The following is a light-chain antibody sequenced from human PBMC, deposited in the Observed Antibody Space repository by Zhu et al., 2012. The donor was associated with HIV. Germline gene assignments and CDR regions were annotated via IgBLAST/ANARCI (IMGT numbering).Light chain of an antibody. CDR2: GAS. J-gene: IGKJ2*01. Sequence: EIVLTQSPGTLSLSPGERATLSCRASQSVSSNYLAWYQQKPGQAPRLLIYGASSRATGIPDRFSGSGSGTDFTLTISRLEPEDFAVYYCQQYDSSPNTFGQGTKLEIK. CDR1: QSVSSNY. V-gene: IGKV3-20*01. CDR3: QQYDSSPNT.